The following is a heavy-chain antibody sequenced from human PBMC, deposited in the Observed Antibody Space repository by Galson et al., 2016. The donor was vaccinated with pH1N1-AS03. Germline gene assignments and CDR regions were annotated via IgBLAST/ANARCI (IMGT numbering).Heavy chain of an antibody. CDR2: IHSSGST. V-gene: IGHV4-59*11. Sequence: SETLSLTCTVSGGSINSHYWSWIRQPPGKGLEWIACIHSSGSTNYNPSLKSRVTISLDTSKNQLSLKLSSMTAADTAVYYCARDRIFSGWSYEGWFDPWGPGTLVTVSS. CDR1: GGSINSHY. D-gene: IGHD1-26*01. J-gene: IGHJ5*02. CDR3: ARDRIFSGWSYEGWFDP.